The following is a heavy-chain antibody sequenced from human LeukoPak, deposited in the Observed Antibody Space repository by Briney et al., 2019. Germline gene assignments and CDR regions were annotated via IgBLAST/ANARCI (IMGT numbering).Heavy chain of an antibody. CDR3: ARDAQRFSARNWFDP. Sequence: GASVKVSCKASGGTFSSYAISWVRQAPGQGLEWMGGIIPIFGTANYAQKFQGRVTITADESTSTAYMELSSLRSEDTAVYYCARDAQRFSARNWFDPWGQGTLVTVSS. V-gene: IGHV1-69*13. D-gene: IGHD3-3*01. CDR1: GGTFSSYA. J-gene: IGHJ5*02. CDR2: IIPIFGTA.